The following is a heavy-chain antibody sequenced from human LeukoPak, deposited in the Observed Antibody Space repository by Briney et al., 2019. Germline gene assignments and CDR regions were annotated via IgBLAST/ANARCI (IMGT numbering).Heavy chain of an antibody. CDR2: VSNDGYST. D-gene: IGHD6-13*01. J-gene: IGHJ5*02. CDR3: AGRGIAHS. CDR1: GFTFRAYG. Sequence: GGSLRLSCAASGFTFRAYGMTLVRQAPGKGLEWISAVSNDGYSTVYADSVKGRFTISRDNSKNTLYLQMNSLRAEDTAVYYCAGRGIAHSWGQGTLVTVSS. V-gene: IGHV3-23*01.